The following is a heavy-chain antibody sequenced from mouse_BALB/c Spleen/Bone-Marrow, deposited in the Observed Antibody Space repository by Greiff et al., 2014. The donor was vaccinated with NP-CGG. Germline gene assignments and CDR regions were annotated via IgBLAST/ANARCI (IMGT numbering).Heavy chain of an antibody. Sequence: EVKLVESGGGLVKPGGSLKLSCAASGFTFSDFYMFRFRQTPEKRLEWVATISDGGTYTYYPDSVKGRFTISRDNAKNNLYLQMSSLKSEDTAIYYCARSGERYGAMDYWGQGTSVTVSS. CDR2: ISDGGTYT. D-gene: IGHD1-1*02. V-gene: IGHV5-4*02. J-gene: IGHJ4*01. CDR1: GFTFSDFY. CDR3: ARSGERYGAMDY.